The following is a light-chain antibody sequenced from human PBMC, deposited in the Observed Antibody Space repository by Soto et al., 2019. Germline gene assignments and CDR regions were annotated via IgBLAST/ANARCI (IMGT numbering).Light chain of an antibody. CDR1: QSVTTN. CDR3: QQYNNRPPFT. V-gene: IGKV3-15*01. J-gene: IGKJ2*01. CDR2: NAF. Sequence: EIMMTQSPATLSASPGERATLSCRASQSVTTNLAWYQKKPGQAPRLLIYNAFTRATGIAARFSGSGSGTDFTLTISSLQSEDFAVYYCQQYNNRPPFTFGQGTKLEIK.